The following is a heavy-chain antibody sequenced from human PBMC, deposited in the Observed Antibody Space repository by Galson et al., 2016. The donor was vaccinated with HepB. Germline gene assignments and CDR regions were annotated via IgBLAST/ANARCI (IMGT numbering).Heavy chain of an antibody. CDR2: ISGSGANT. Sequence: SLRLSCAASGFTFSSYSVNWVRQAPGKGLEWVSGISGSGANTHYANAVKGRFTISRDNSNDTLYLQVNSLRAEDTALYFCARYSNSWAPFDYWGQGRLVTVSS. D-gene: IGHD6-13*01. J-gene: IGHJ4*02. CDR3: ARYSNSWAPFDY. CDR1: GFTFSSYS. V-gene: IGHV3-23*01.